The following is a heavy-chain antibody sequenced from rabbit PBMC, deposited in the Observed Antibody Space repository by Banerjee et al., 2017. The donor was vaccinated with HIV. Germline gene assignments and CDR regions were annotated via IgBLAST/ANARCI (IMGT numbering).Heavy chain of an antibody. V-gene: IGHV1S40*01. CDR1: GFTLSSYW. D-gene: IGHD4-2*01. Sequence: QSLEESGGDLVKPGASLTLTCTASGFTLSSYWMCWVRQAPGKGPEWIACIDTGDGSTYYASWAKGRITTSKASSTTVTLQMTSLTAADTATYFCARPYGGSAGFYFDLWGPGTLVTVS. CDR3: ARPYGGSAGFYFDL. J-gene: IGHJ4*01. CDR2: IDTGDGST.